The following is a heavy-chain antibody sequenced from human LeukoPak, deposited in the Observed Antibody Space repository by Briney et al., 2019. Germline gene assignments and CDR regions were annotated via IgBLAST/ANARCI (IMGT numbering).Heavy chain of an antibody. CDR3: AREPLIAVAGSIIFAMDV. D-gene: IGHD6-19*01. CDR1: GDSVSTNSVA. Sequence: SQTLSLTCAISGDSVSTNSVARNWIRQSPSRGLEWLGRTYYRSVWYNDHAVSVKGRITINPDTSKNQFSLHLNSVTPEDTAVYYCAREPLIAVAGSIIFAMDVWGQGTTVTVSS. J-gene: IGHJ6*02. CDR2: TYYRSVWYN. V-gene: IGHV6-1*01.